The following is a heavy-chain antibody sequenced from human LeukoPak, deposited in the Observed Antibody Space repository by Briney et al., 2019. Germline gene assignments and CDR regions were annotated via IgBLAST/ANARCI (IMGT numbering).Heavy chain of an antibody. D-gene: IGHD1-26*01. CDR3: ARNQWEPESVDAFDI. CDR1: GGTFSSYA. Sequence: GASVKVSCKASGGTFSSYAISWVRQAPGQGLEWMGGIIPIFGTANYAQKFQGRVTITADKSTSTAYMELSSLRSEDTAVYYCARNQWEPESVDAFDIWGQGTMVTVSS. J-gene: IGHJ3*02. CDR2: IIPIFGTA. V-gene: IGHV1-69*06.